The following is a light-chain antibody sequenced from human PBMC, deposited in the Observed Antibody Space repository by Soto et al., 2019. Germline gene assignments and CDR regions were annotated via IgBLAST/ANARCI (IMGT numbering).Light chain of an antibody. V-gene: IGKV3-15*01. CDR1: ESVSRN. CDR2: DAS. J-gene: IGKJ5*01. Sequence: ELVMSQSPATLSVSPGERATLSCRASESVSRNLAWYQQKPGQAPRLLIYDASTRATGIPDRFSGSGSGTDFTLTISSLEPEDFAVYYCQQRSNWPPITFGQGTRLEIK. CDR3: QQRSNWPPIT.